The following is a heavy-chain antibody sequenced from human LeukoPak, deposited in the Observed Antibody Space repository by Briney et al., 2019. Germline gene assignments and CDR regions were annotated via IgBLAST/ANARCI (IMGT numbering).Heavy chain of an antibody. CDR3: ARGRAPNWFDP. Sequence: SETLSLTCTVSGGSISSGGWYWSWIRQRPGKGLEWIGYIYYSGSTYYNPSLKSLVTISVATSKNQFSLKLSSVTAEDRAVYYCARGRAPNWFDPWGQGTLVTVSS. V-gene: IGHV4-31*01. CDR2: IYYSGST. J-gene: IGHJ5*02. CDR1: GGSISSGGWY.